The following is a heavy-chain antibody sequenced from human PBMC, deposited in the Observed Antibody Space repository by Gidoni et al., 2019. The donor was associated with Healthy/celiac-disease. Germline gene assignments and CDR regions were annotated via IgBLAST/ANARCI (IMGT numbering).Heavy chain of an antibody. CDR2: INHSGST. Sequence: QAQLQQWGAGLLKPSETLSLTCAVYGGSFSGYYWSWIRQPPGKGLEWIGEINHSGSTNYNPSLKSRVTISVDTSKNQFSLKLSSVTAADTAVYYCARGPLVGRSGYKSYYFDYWGQGTLVTVSS. D-gene: IGHD3-3*01. J-gene: IGHJ4*02. CDR3: ARGPLVGRSGYKSYYFDY. V-gene: IGHV4-34*01. CDR1: GGSFSGYY.